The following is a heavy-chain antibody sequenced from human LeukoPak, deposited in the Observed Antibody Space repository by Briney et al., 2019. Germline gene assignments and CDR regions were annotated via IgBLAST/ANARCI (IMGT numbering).Heavy chain of an antibody. CDR3: ARRTMEAGTNWFDP. Sequence: PSETLSLTCTVSGGSINSSSYYWGWIRQPPGKGLEWIGIIYYSGTTYYNPSLKSRVTISVDRSKNQFSLRLSSVTAADTAVYYCARRTMEAGTNWFDPWVQGTLVTVSS. J-gene: IGHJ5*02. CDR1: GGSINSSSYY. D-gene: IGHD6-19*01. V-gene: IGHV4-39*01. CDR2: IYYSGTT.